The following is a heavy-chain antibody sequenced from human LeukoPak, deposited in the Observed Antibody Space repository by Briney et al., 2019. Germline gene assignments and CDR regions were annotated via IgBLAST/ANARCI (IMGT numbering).Heavy chain of an antibody. V-gene: IGHV1-69*04. CDR2: IIPILGIA. J-gene: IGHJ5*02. Sequence: SVKVSCKASGYTFTSYDISWVRQAPGQGLEWMGRIIPILGIANYAQKFQGRVTITADKSTSTAYMELSSLRSEDTAVYYCARVPYYYDSSGYYEIGSAWGQGTLVTVSS. CDR1: GYTFTSYD. D-gene: IGHD3-22*01. CDR3: ARVPYYYDSSGYYEIGSA.